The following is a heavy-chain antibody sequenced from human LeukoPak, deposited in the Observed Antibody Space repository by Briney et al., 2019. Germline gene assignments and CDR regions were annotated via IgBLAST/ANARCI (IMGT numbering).Heavy chain of an antibody. J-gene: IGHJ4*02. Sequence: GGSLRLSCAASGFTFSSYAMSWVRQAPGKGLEWVSSISVSGGTTYYADSVKGRFTISRDNPKNTLYLQVNSLRADDTAVYYCAKSGLRSGGSCDYWGQGTLVTVSS. V-gene: IGHV3-23*01. CDR3: AKSGLRSGGSCDY. CDR1: GFTFSSYA. D-gene: IGHD2-15*01. CDR2: ISVSGGTT.